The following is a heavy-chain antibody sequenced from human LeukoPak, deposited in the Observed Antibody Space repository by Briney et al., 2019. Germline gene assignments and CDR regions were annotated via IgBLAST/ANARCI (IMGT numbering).Heavy chain of an antibody. J-gene: IGHJ4*02. D-gene: IGHD3-22*01. CDR3: ARDLFPQTYYYDSSGYYQADY. CDR2: MNPNSGNT. Sequence: ASVKVSCKASGYTFTSYDINWVRQATGQGLEWMGWMNPNSGNTGYAQKFQGRVTMTRNTSISTACMELSSLRSEDTAVYYCARDLFPQTYYYDSSGYYQADYWGQGTLVTVSS. CDR1: GYTFTSYD. V-gene: IGHV1-8*01.